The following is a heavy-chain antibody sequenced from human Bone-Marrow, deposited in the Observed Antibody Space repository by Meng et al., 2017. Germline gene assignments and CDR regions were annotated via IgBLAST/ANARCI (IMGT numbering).Heavy chain of an antibody. CDR1: GGSLSTYY. D-gene: IGHD3-10*01. CDR3: ARRETSGSYSP. Sequence: QVQLPQWGAGLLKPSETLSLTCAVYGGSLSTYYWSWIRQPPGKGLEWIGEINRSGTTNYSPSLRSRITISVDTSKNQFSLKLSSVTAADTAVYYCARRETSGSYSPWGQGTLVTVSS. CDR2: INRSGTT. J-gene: IGHJ5*02. V-gene: IGHV4-34*01.